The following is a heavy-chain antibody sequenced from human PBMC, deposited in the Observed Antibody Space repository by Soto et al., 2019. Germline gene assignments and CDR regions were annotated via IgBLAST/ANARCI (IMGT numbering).Heavy chain of an antibody. D-gene: IGHD2-2*02. CDR2: VYPSGNS. Sequence: PSETLSLTCSVSGAYVTTYFWSWIRQPAGKGLDWIGRVYPSGNSDSDPSLRGRVTMSVDSSTNQLSLRLTSVTAADTATYYCVSEGGNHYNGIEVWGQGTTVTVSS. CDR3: VSEGGNHYNGIEV. J-gene: IGHJ6*02. CDR1: GAYVTTYF. V-gene: IGHV4-4*07.